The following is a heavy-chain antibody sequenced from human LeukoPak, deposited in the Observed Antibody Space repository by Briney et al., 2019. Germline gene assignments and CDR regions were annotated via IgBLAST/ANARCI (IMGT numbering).Heavy chain of an antibody. J-gene: IGHJ2*01. CDR2: IIPIFGTA. Sequence: GSSVKVSCKASGGTFSSYAISWVRQAPGQGLEWMGGIIPIFGTANYAQKFQGRVTITTDESTSTACMELSSLRSEDTAVYYCAKDQSSREWLLFVSYFDLWGRGTPVTVSS. CDR1: GGTFSSYA. CDR3: AKDQSSREWLLFVSYFDL. D-gene: IGHD3-3*01. V-gene: IGHV1-69*05.